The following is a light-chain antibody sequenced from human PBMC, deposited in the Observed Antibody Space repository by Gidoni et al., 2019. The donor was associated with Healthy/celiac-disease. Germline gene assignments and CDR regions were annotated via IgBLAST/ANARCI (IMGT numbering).Light chain of an antibody. CDR1: HRVLYSSNNKHY. Sequence: DIVMTQYPDPLAVYLGERATINCQSSHRVLYSSNNKHYLAWYHHKPGQPPQLLIYCASTRESVVPDRFSGRGSGTDFSLTFSSLQAEDVSVYYCQQYYSTPRTFXQXTKVEIK. CDR2: CAS. V-gene: IGKV4-1*01. CDR3: QQYYSTPRT. J-gene: IGKJ1*01.